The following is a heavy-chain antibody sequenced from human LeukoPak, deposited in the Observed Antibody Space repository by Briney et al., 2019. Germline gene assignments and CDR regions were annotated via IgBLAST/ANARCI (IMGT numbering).Heavy chain of an antibody. Sequence: ASVKVSCKPSGYTFTSYDMHWVRQAPGQGLEWRGIINPSGGSTSYEQKFQGRVTMTRDMSTSTVYMELSSLRSEDTAVYYCARLGATKGGMAEFDYWGQGTLVTVPS. CDR3: ARLGATKGGMAEFDY. CDR2: INPSGGST. V-gene: IGHV1-46*01. J-gene: IGHJ4*02. D-gene: IGHD1-26*01. CDR1: GYTFTSYD.